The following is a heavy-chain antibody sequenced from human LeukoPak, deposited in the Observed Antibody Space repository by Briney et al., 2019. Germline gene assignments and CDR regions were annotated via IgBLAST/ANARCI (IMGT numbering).Heavy chain of an antibody. CDR3: TTEERVSSGYCGGGSCYIDY. D-gene: IGHD2-15*01. J-gene: IGHJ4*02. Sequence: GGSLRLSCAASAFTFSNAWMNWVRQAPGKGLEWVGRIKSKTDGGTTDYAAPVKGRFTISRDDSKNTLYLQMNSLKTEDTAVYYCTTEERVSSGYCGGGSCYIDYWGQGTLVTVSS. CDR1: AFTFSNAW. V-gene: IGHV3-15*01. CDR2: IKSKTDGGTT.